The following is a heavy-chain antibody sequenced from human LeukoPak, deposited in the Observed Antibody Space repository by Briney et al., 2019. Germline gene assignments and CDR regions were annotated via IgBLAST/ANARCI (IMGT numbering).Heavy chain of an antibody. CDR2: IYTSGST. V-gene: IGHV4-4*09. CDR3: ASSGGNSTFDY. J-gene: IGHJ4*02. CDR1: GGSISSYY. D-gene: IGHD4-23*01. Sequence: SETLSLTCTVSGGSISSYYWSWIPQPPGKGLEWIGYIYTSGSTNYNPSLKSRVTISVDTSKNQFSLKLSSVTAADTAVYYCASSGGNSTFDYWGQGTLVTVSS.